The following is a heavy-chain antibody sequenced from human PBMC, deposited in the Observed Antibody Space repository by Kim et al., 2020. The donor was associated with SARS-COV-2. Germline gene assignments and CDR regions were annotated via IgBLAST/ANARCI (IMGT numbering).Heavy chain of an antibody. CDR3: AKAQTTDSSSWYGKTGYYFDY. CDR1: GFTFSSYA. V-gene: IGHV3-23*01. CDR2: ISGSGGST. J-gene: IGHJ4*02. Sequence: GGSLRLSCAASGFTFSSYAMSWVRQAPGKGLEWVSAISGSGGSTYYADSVKGRFTISRDNSKNTLYLQMNSLRAEDTAVYYCAKAQTTDSSSWYGKTGYYFDYWGQGTLVTVSS. D-gene: IGHD6-13*01.